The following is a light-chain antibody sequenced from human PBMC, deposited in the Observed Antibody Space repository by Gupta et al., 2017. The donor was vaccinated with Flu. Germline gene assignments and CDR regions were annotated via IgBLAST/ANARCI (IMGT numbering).Light chain of an antibody. Sequence: PSSLSASVGDRVTITCRASQSISSYLNWYQQKPGKAPKLLIYAASSLQSGVPSRFSGSGSGTDFTLTISSLQPEDFATYYCQQSYSTPPAFGQGTKVEIK. V-gene: IGKV1-39*01. CDR2: AAS. CDR1: QSISSY. J-gene: IGKJ1*01. CDR3: QQSYSTPPA.